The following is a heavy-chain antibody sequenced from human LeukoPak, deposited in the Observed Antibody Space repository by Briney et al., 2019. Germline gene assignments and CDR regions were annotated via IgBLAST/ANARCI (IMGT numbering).Heavy chain of an antibody. V-gene: IGHV4-30-2*01. D-gene: IGHD2-2*01. CDR3: AREGIVVVPAPQSLGFDP. Sequence: SEILSLTCAVSGGSISSGGYPWSWIRQPPGKGLEWIGYIYHSGSTYYNPSLKSRVTISVDTSKNQFSLKLSSVTAADTAVYYCAREGIVVVPAPQSLGFDPWGQGTLVTVSS. J-gene: IGHJ5*02. CDR2: IYHSGST. CDR1: GGSISSGGYP.